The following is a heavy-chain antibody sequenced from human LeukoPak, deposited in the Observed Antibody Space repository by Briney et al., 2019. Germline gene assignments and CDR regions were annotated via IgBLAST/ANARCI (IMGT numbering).Heavy chain of an antibody. J-gene: IGHJ4*02. CDR1: GYTFTGYY. CDR3: AQVSRAAYYYDSSGYYFDY. D-gene: IGHD3-22*01. CDR2: INPNSGGT. Sequence: ASVKVSCKASGYTFTGYYMHWVRQAPGQGLEWMGWINPNSGGTNYAQKLQGRVTMTTDTSTSTAYMELRSLRSDDTAVYYCAQVSRAAYYYDSSGYYFDYWGQGTLVTVSS. V-gene: IGHV1-2*02.